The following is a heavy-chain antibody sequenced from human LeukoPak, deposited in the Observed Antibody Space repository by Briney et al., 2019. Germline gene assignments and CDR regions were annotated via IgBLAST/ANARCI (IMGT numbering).Heavy chain of an antibody. V-gene: IGHV4-4*09. Sequence: SETLSLTCTVSGGSISSYYWSWIRQPPGKGLGWIGYIYTSGSTNYNPSLKSRVTISVDTSKNQFSLKLSSVTAADTAVYYCARQKYFDWSGYHDAFDIWGQGTMVTVSS. CDR3: ARQKYFDWSGYHDAFDI. D-gene: IGHD3-9*01. CDR2: IYTSGST. J-gene: IGHJ3*02. CDR1: GGSISSYY.